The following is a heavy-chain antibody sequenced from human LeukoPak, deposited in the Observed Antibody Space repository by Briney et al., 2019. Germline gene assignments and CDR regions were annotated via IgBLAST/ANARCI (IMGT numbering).Heavy chain of an antibody. CDR1: GFTFSSYA. D-gene: IGHD6-13*01. Sequence: GGSLRLSCAASGFTFSSYAMSWVRQAPGKGLEWVSAISGSGGSTYYADSVKGRFTISRDNSKNTLYLQMNSLRAEDTAVYYCAKVPAPDRSSSWYNQALDYWGQGTLVTVSS. CDR2: ISGSGGST. J-gene: IGHJ4*02. CDR3: AKVPAPDRSSSWYNQALDY. V-gene: IGHV3-23*01.